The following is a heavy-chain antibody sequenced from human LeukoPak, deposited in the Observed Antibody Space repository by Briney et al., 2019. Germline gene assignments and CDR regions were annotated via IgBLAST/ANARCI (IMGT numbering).Heavy chain of an antibody. CDR2: IKQDGSAK. CDR3: ARKDESYCSSTSCYWYYYYYYGMDV. V-gene: IGHV3-7*01. Sequence: GGSLRLSCAASGFTFSSYWMSWVRQAPGKGLEWVANIKQDGSAKYYVDSVKGQLTISRDNAKNSLYLQMNRLRAEDTAVYYCARKDESYCSSTSCYWYYYYYYGMDVWGQGTTVTVSS. J-gene: IGHJ6*02. CDR1: GFTFSSYW. D-gene: IGHD2-2*01.